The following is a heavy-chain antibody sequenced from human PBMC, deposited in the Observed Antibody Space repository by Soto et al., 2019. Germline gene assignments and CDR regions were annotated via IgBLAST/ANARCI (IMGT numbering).Heavy chain of an antibody. Sequence: EVQLVESGGGLVQPGGSLRLSCAASGFTFSSYEMNWVRQAPGKGLEWVSYISSSGSTIYYADSVKGRFTISRDNAKNSLYRQMTGLGGEDTAVYYWARGQYSSGGGYFDYWGQETLVTVSS. CDR2: ISSSGSTI. J-gene: IGHJ4*02. CDR1: GFTFSSYE. D-gene: IGHD6-19*01. CDR3: ARGQYSSGGGYFDY. V-gene: IGHV3-48*03.